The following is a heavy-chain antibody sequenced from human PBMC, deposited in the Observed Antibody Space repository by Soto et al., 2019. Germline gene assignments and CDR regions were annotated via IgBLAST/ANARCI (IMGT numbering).Heavy chain of an antibody. J-gene: IGHJ5*02. CDR1: GGSFSGYY. V-gene: IGHV4-34*01. D-gene: IGHD3-10*01. CDR3: ARGGVRGVTFKGWFDP. Sequence: ETLSRTCAVXGGSFSGYYWSWIRQPPGKGLEWIGEINHSGSTNYNPSLKSRVTISVDTSKNQFSLKLSSVTAADTAVYYCARGGVRGVTFKGWFDPWGQGTLVTVSS. CDR2: INHSGST.